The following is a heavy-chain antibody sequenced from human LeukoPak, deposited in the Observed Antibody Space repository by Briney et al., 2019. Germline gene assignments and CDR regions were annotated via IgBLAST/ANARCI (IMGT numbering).Heavy chain of an antibody. CDR2: ISSSSSYI. J-gene: IGHJ4*02. CDR3: ARDLSHIVVVTAIFDY. V-gene: IGHV3-21*01. D-gene: IGHD2-21*02. CDR1: GFTFSSYS. Sequence: PGGSLRLSCAASGFTFSSYSMNWVRQAPGKGLEWVSSISSSSSYIYYADSVKGRFTISRDNAQNSLCLQMNSLRAEDTAVYYCARDLSHIVVVTAIFDYWGQGTLVTVSS.